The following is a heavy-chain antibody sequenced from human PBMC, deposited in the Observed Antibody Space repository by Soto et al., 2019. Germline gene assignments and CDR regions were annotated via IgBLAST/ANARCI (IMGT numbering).Heavy chain of an antibody. CDR2: IYYSGST. CDR3: ARELRFGEDYYGMDV. Sequence: QVQLQESGPGLVKPSQTLSLTCTVSGGSISSGGYYWSWIRQHPGKGLEWIGYIYYSGSTYYNPSLKSRVTISVDTSKNQFSLKVSSVTAADTAEYYCARELRFGEDYYGMDVWGQGTTVTVSS. V-gene: IGHV4-31*03. D-gene: IGHD3-10*01. CDR1: GGSISSGGYY. J-gene: IGHJ6*02.